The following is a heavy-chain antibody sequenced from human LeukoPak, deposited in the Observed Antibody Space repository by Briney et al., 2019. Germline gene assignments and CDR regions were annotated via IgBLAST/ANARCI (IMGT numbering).Heavy chain of an antibody. CDR1: GGSFSGYY. CDR2: INHSGST. CDR3: ARRRIAAAGTHFDY. D-gene: IGHD6-13*01. V-gene: IGHV4-34*01. Sequence: SETLSLTCAAYGGSFSGYYWSWIRQPPGKGLEWIGEINHSGSTNYNPSLKSRVTISVDTSKNQFSLKLSSVTAADTAVYYCARRRIAAAGTHFDYWGQGTLVTVSS. J-gene: IGHJ4*02.